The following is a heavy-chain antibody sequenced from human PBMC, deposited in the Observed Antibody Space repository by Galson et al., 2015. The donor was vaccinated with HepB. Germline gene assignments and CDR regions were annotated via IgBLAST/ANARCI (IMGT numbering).Heavy chain of an antibody. V-gene: IGHV1-69*10. CDR3: ARRRSSGSYYPLDF. Sequence: SVKVSCKASEDTFSNSAINWVRQAPGRGPEWMAEIIPVLDVTKHAQKFQGRVTVTADKSTNTAYMELSSLRSDDTAIYYCARRRSSGSYYPLDFWGQGTLVTVSS. CDR2: IIPVLDVT. D-gene: IGHD3-10*01. CDR1: EDTFSNSA. J-gene: IGHJ4*02.